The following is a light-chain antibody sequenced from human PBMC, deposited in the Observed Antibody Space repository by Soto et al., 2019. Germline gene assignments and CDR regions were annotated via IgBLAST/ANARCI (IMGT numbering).Light chain of an antibody. J-gene: IGLJ1*01. CDR2: DVN. Sequence: QSALAQPASVSGSPGQSITISCTGTSNDVGHFNYVSWFQQHPGKAPKLLIFDVNNWPSGVSDRFSGSKSGNTASLTISGLQHEDEADYYCTSFTTSDTFVFGSWTKLTVL. CDR3: TSFTTSDTFV. CDR1: SNDVGHFNY. V-gene: IGLV2-14*03.